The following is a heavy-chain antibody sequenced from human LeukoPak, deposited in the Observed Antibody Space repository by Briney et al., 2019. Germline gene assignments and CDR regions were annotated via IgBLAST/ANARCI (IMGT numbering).Heavy chain of an antibody. J-gene: IGHJ4*02. Sequence: GTSLRLSCTASGFNFGRFGMRWVRQAPGQGPEWVAVLWFDGSKKFYTESAKGRFNISRDNSKDTLYLHMSNLRAGDTAMYYCVRGGENFFDYWGQGTLVTVPS. V-gene: IGHV3-33*01. CDR1: GFNFGRFG. CDR2: LWFDGSKK. CDR3: VRGGENFFDY. D-gene: IGHD3-10*01.